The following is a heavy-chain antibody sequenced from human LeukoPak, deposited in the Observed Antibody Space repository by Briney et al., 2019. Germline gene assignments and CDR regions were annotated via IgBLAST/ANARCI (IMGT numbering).Heavy chain of an antibody. D-gene: IGHD3-10*01. J-gene: IGHJ3*02. CDR1: GFTFDDYA. CDR2: ISWNSGSI. V-gene: IGHV3-9*01. Sequence: GGSLRLSCAASGFTFDDYAMHWVRHAPGKGLEWVSGISWNSGSIGYAGSVKGRFTISRDNAKNSLYLQMNSLRAEDTALYYCANLLLWGGSGAFDIWGQGTMVTVSS. CDR3: ANLLLWGGSGAFDI.